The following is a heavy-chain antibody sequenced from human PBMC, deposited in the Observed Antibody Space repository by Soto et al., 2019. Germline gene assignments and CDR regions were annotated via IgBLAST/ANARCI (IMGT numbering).Heavy chain of an antibody. Sequence: SETLSLTCTVSGGSISSYYWSWIRQPPGKGLEWIGYIYYSGSTNYNPSLKSRVTISVDTSKNQFSLKLSSVTAADTAVYYCAGKQLVFNYGMYVWGQGTTVPVSS. CDR1: GGSISSYY. V-gene: IGHV4-59*01. CDR3: AGKQLVFNYGMYV. J-gene: IGHJ6*02. D-gene: IGHD6-13*01. CDR2: IYYSGST.